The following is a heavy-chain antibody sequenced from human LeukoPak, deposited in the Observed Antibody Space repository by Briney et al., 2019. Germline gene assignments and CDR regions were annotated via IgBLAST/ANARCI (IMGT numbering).Heavy chain of an antibody. CDR1: GYTFTGYY. D-gene: IGHD2-8*01. CDR3: ATDKPHRGTNVILGY. V-gene: IGHV1-2*02. Sequence: ASVKVSCKASGYTFTGYYMHWVRQAPGQGLEWMGWINPNSGGTNYAQKFQGRVTMTEDTSTDTAYMELSSLRSEDTAVYYCATDKPHRGTNVILGYWGQGTLVTVSS. CDR2: INPNSGGT. J-gene: IGHJ4*02.